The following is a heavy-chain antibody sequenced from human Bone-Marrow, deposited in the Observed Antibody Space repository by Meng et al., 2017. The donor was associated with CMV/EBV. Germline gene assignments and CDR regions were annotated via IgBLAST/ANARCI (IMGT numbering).Heavy chain of an antibody. CDR3: ARGDISFAPDI. D-gene: IGHD3-9*01. CDR1: GFTFDDYG. J-gene: IGHJ3*02. CDR2: INSNGDDA. Sequence: SCAASGFTFDDYGMTWVRQAPGKGLEWVSTINSNGDDADYADSVKGRFTISRDNAKNSLYLQMNSLRAEDTAFYFCARGDISFAPDIWGQGTVVTVSS. V-gene: IGHV3-20*04.